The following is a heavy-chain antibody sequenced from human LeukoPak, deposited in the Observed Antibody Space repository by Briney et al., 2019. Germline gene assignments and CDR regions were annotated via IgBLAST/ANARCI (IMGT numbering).Heavy chain of an antibody. CDR3: ARAESVVPAAMDWFDP. V-gene: IGHV1-2*02. CDR1: GYTFTGYY. CDR2: INPNNGGT. Sequence: ASVKVSCKASGYTFTGYYMHWVRQAPGQGLEWMGGINPNNGGTNYAQKFQGRVTMTSDTSISTAYMELSRLRSDDTAVYYCARAESVVPAAMDWFDPWGQGTLVTVSS. J-gene: IGHJ5*02. D-gene: IGHD2-2*01.